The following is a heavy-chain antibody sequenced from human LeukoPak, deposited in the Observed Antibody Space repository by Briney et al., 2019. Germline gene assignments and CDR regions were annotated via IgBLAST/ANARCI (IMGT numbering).Heavy chain of an antibody. Sequence: PSETLSLTCAVYGGSFSGYYWSWIRQPPGKGLEWIGEINHSGSTNYNPSLKSRVTISVDTSKNQFSLELSSVTAADTAVYYCARTLLAVAGTYYFDYWGQGTLVTVSS. V-gene: IGHV4-34*01. CDR2: INHSGST. D-gene: IGHD6-19*01. CDR3: ARTLLAVAGTYYFDY. CDR1: GGSFSGYY. J-gene: IGHJ4*02.